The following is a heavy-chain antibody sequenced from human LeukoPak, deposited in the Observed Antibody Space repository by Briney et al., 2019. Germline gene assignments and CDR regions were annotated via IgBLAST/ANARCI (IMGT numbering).Heavy chain of an antibody. D-gene: IGHD3/OR15-3a*01. CDR1: GFTLSTYW. CDR2: IRHDGSEK. V-gene: IGHV3-7*01. Sequence: GGSLRLSCATSGFTLSTYWMTWVRQAPGKGPEWVANIRHDGSEKNYVDSVKGRFTISRDNAKNTLYLQMNSLRAEDTAVYYCARDGLVTYPYYFDYWGQGTLVTVSS. CDR3: ARDGLVTYPYYFDY. J-gene: IGHJ4*02.